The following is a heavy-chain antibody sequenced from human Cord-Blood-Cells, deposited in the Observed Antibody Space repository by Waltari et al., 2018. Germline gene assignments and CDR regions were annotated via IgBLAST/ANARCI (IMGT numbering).Heavy chain of an antibody. CDR1: GGSISSYY. D-gene: IGHD5-12*01. Sequence: QVQLQESGPGLVKPSETLSLTCTVSGGSISSYYWSWIRQPPGKGLEWIGYIYYIGSTNHNPSLKSLVRISVDTSKNRFSLKLSSVTAADTAVYYCARSGSPIDSYDYWGQGTLVTVSS. CDR3: ARSGSPIDSYDY. V-gene: IGHV4-59*01. CDR2: IYYIGST. J-gene: IGHJ4*02.